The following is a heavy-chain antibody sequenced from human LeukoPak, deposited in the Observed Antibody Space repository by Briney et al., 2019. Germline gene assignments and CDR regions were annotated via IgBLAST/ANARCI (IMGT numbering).Heavy chain of an antibody. CDR1: GYTFTGYY. D-gene: IGHD3-3*01. Sequence: GASVKVSCKASGYTFTGYYMHWVRQAPGQGLEWMGRINPNSGGTNYAQKFQGRVTMTMDTSISTAYMELSRLRADDTAVYYCARAQTGETYDFWSGYPIYYYMDVWGKGTTVTVSS. CDR3: ARAQTGETYDFWSGYPIYYYMDV. J-gene: IGHJ6*03. CDR2: INPNSGGT. V-gene: IGHV1-2*06.